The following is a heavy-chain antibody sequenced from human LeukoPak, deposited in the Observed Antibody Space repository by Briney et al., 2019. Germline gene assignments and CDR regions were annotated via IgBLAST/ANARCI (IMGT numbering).Heavy chain of an antibody. V-gene: IGHV3-15*05. CDR1: GFTFSDAW. CDR3: SGHMTSADY. CDR2: IKSKVHGGTT. Sequence: GGSLRLSCAASGFTFSDAWMSWVRQAPGKGLEWVARIKSKVHGGTTDYAAPVNGRFTTSRDDSENKLYLQMSSLKTEDTGVYYCSGHMTSADYWGQGTLVTVSS. J-gene: IGHJ4*02. D-gene: IGHD4-11*01.